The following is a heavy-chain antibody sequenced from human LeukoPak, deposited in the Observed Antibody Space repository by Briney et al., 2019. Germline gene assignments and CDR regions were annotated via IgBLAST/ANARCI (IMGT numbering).Heavy chain of an antibody. CDR3: ARGPSQLPTRKRYYYGMDV. J-gene: IGHJ6*04. Sequence: SETLSPTCTVSGGSISSYYWSWIRQPPGKGLEWIGYIYYSGSTNYNPSLKSRVTISVDTSKNQFSLKLSSVTAADTAVYYCARGPSQLPTRKRYYYGMDVWGKGTTVTVSS. D-gene: IGHD2-2*01. CDR1: GGSISSYY. CDR2: IYYSGST. V-gene: IGHV4-59*01.